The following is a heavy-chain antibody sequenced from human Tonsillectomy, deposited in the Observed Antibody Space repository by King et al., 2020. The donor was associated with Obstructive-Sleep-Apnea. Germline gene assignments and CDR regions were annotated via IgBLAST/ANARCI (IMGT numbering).Heavy chain of an antibody. J-gene: IGHJ4*02. CDR3: ARDVYECSGGSCYLSIDY. V-gene: IGHV4-31*01. Sequence: GAGRGRGGWSQALSLACTVSGGSISSGGYDWGWIRQHPGKGLDWIGHIYYSVTTYYHPSLNSLVTISVVTSKNHFSFKLTAGTAADPDAYYCARDVYECSGGSCYLSIDYWGQGTLVTVSS. D-gene: IGHD2-15*01. CDR1: GGSISSGGYD. CDR2: IYYSVTT.